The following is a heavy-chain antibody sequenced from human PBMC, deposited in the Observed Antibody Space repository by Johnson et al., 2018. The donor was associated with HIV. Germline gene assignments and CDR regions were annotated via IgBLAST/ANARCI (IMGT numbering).Heavy chain of an antibody. Sequence: VKLVESGGGLVQPGRSLRLSCAASGFTFDDYAMHWVRQAPGKGLEWVSGISWNSGSIGYADSVKGRFTISRDNAKNSLYLQMNSLRAEDTAVYYCARDPVALGSSWYAFQEYRGPNDAFDIWGQGTMVTVSS. CDR2: ISWNSGSI. CDR3: ARDPVALGSSWYAFQEYRGPNDAFDI. D-gene: IGHD6-13*01. CDR1: GFTFDDYA. V-gene: IGHV3-9*01. J-gene: IGHJ3*02.